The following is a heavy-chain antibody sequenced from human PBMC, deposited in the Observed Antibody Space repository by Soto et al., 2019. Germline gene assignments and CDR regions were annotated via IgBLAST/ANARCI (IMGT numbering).Heavy chain of an antibody. CDR3: ASTFSSNDEDTADY. Sequence: GGSLRLSCAASGFTFSDYYMSWIRQAPGKGLEWVSYISSSGSTIYYADSVKGRFTISRDNAKNSLYLQMNSLRAEDTAVYYCASTFSSNDEDTADYWGQGTLVTVSS. CDR1: GFTFSDYY. J-gene: IGHJ4*02. CDR2: ISSSGSTI. V-gene: IGHV3-11*01. D-gene: IGHD5-18*01.